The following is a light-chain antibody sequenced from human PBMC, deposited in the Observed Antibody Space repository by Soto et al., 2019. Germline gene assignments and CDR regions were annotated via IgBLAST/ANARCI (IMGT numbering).Light chain of an antibody. J-gene: IGKJ5*01. CDR3: QQRSNWPPIT. Sequence: DIVLTQAPATMPSSLLERGTLSCTPSQSVKTFLVWYQQRPGQPPRLLIHDASHRAAGIPARFSGSGFGTDFTLTISSLEPEDAAVYYCQQRSNWPPITFGQGTRLEI. CDR1: QSVKTF. CDR2: DAS. V-gene: IGKV3-11*01.